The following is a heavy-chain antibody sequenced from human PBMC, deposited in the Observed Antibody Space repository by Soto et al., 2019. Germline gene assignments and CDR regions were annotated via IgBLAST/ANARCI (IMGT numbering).Heavy chain of an antibody. V-gene: IGHV4-61*01. Sequence: NPSETLSLTCTVSGGSVSSGSYYWSWIRQPPGKGLEWIGYIYYSGSTNYNPSLKSRVTISVDTSKNQFSLKLSSVTAADTAVYYCARASSLLHWFDPWGQGTLVTVPQ. CDR3: ARASSLLHWFDP. CDR2: IYYSGST. CDR1: GGSVSSGSYY. J-gene: IGHJ5*02.